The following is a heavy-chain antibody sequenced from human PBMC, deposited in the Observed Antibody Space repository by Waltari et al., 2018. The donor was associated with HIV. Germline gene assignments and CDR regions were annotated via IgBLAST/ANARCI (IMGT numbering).Heavy chain of an antibody. CDR1: GFTFTSSA. D-gene: IGHD5-12*01. V-gene: IGHV1-58*01. CDR2: IVVGSGNT. J-gene: IGHJ4*02. Sequence: QMQLVQSGPEVKKPGTSVKVSCKASGFTFTSSAVQWVRQARGQRLEWIGWIVVGSGNTNYAQKFQERVTITRDMSTSTAYMELSSLRSEDTAVYYCAAFPLGGGYLLDFDYWGQGTLVTVSS. CDR3: AAFPLGGGYLLDFDY.